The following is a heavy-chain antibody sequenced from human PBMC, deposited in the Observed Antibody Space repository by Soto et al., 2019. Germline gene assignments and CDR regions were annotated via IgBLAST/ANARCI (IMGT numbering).Heavy chain of an antibody. J-gene: IGHJ6*02. CDR2: VIPILGTT. CDR1: GGSFNIYT. V-gene: IGHV1-69*06. CDR3: ARTQGFYPLDV. Sequence: QVQLVQAGAEVKTPGSSVKVSCKASGGSFNIYTINWVRQAPGQGLEWMGGVIPILGTTNYAHKFQGRVTISADKSASTTYMELSSLRSDDTAVYYCARTQGFYPLDVWGQGTTVTVSS. D-gene: IGHD3-10*01.